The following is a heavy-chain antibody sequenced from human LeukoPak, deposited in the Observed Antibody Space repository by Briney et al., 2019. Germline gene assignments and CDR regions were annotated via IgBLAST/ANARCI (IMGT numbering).Heavy chain of an antibody. V-gene: IGHV4-61*02. D-gene: IGHD3-10*01. Sequence: SETLSLTCTVSGGSISSGDYYWSWLRQPAGKGLEWIVRIYISGSTNYNPSLKSRVTMSVDTSKNQFSLKLSSVTAADTAVYYCARGAVERGSGSYYPNWGQGTLVTVSS. CDR1: GGSISSGDYY. CDR3: ARGAVERGSGSYYPN. J-gene: IGHJ4*02. CDR2: IYISGST.